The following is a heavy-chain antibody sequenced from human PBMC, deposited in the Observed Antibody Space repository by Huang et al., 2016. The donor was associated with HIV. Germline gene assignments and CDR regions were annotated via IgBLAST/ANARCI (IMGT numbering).Heavy chain of an antibody. Sequence: QVQLVQSGAEVKKLGASGKVSCKASGYTFPRYGISWVRQAPGQGLEGRVWISAYNGNTNYAQKVRGRVTMTTDTSTSTAYMELRSLISDDTVVYYCARDVPGSSWEFDYWGQGTLVTVSP. V-gene: IGHV1-18*01. CDR2: ISAYNGNT. CDR1: GYTFPRYG. J-gene: IGHJ4*02. CDR3: ARDVPGSSWEFDY. D-gene: IGHD6-13*01.